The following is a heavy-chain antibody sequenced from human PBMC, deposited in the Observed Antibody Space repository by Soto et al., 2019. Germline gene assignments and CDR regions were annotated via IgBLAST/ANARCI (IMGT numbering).Heavy chain of an antibody. Sequence: GGSLRLSCEASGFTFSSYTMNWVRQAPGKGLEWISSVSSSSNDIYYVDSVRGRFTISRDNAKNSLYLQMTSLRAEDTAVYYCARGRGIVAAGTTNWFDPWGQGTLVTVSS. CDR3: ARGRGIVAAGTTNWFDP. CDR1: GFTFSSYT. D-gene: IGHD6-13*01. CDR2: VSSSSNDI. J-gene: IGHJ5*02. V-gene: IGHV3-21*06.